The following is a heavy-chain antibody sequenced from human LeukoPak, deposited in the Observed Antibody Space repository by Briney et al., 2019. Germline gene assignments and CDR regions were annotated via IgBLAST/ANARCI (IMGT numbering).Heavy chain of an antibody. D-gene: IGHD6-6*01. CDR2: INPNSGGT. CDR3: ARGDEYSSSSGYFDY. J-gene: IGHJ4*02. V-gene: IGHV1-2*02. Sequence: ASVKVSCKASGYTFTGYYMHWVRQAPGQGLEWMGWINPNSGGTNYAQKFQGRVTMTRDTSISTAYMELSSLRSEDTAVYYCARGDEYSSSSGYFDYWGQGTLVTVSS. CDR1: GYTFTGYY.